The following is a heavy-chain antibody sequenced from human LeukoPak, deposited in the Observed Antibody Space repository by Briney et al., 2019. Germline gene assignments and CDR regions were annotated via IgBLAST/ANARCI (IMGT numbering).Heavy chain of an antibody. Sequence: GGSLRLSCAASGFTFSSYAMSWVRQAPGKGLEWVAVIWYDGSNKYYADSVKGRFTISRDNSKNTLYLQMNSLRAEDTAVYYCARDVVATIGVTYYYYYGMDVWGQGTTVTVSS. CDR2: IWYDGSNK. D-gene: IGHD5-12*01. CDR3: ARDVVATIGVTYYYYYGMDV. V-gene: IGHV3-33*08. CDR1: GFTFSSYA. J-gene: IGHJ6*02.